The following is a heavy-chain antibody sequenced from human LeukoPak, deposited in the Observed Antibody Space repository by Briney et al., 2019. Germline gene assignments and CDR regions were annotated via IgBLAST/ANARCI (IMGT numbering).Heavy chain of an antibody. D-gene: IGHD3-10*01. CDR2: IHTSGST. V-gene: IGHV4-61*02. CDR1: GGSISSGSYY. CDR3: ARRDGRDYYGSGSTPFDY. J-gene: IGHJ4*02. Sequence: PSETLSLTCTVSGGSISSGSYYWSWIRQPAGKGLEWIGRIHTSGSTNYNPSLNSRVSMSVDTSKNQFSLKLSSVTAADTAVYYCARRDGRDYYGSGSTPFDYWGQGTLVTVSS.